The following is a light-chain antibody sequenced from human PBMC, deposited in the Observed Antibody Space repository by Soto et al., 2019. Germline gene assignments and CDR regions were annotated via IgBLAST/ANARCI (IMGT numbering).Light chain of an antibody. Sequence: EIVMTQSPATLSASPGERATLSCRASQSVSSNLAWYQQKPGQAPRLLIYGASTRATGIPARFSGSGSGTEFTLTISSLQSEEFAVYYCQQYNNWPTFGQGTRLEIK. V-gene: IGKV3-15*01. CDR1: QSVSSN. J-gene: IGKJ5*01. CDR3: QQYNNWPT. CDR2: GAS.